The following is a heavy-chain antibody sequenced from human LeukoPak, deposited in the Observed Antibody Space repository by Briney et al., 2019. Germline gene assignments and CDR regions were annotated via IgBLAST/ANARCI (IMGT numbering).Heavy chain of an antibody. CDR1: GCTFSSYE. CDR3: ARDRGWVRDY. D-gene: IGHD3-10*01. J-gene: IGHJ4*02. Sequence: GRSLRLSCAASGCTFSSYEMDWVRQAPGKGLEWVSYISSSGTSIYYVDSVKGRFTISSDNAKNSLYLQMNSLRAEDTAIYYCARDRGWVRDYWGQGTLVTVSS. CDR2: ISSSGTSI. V-gene: IGHV3-48*03.